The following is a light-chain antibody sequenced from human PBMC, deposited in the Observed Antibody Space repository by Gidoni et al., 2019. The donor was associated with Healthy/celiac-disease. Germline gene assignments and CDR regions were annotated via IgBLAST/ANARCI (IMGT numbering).Light chain of an antibody. CDR1: QSVLYSSNNKNY. J-gene: IGKJ4*01. V-gene: IGKV4-1*01. CDR2: WAS. CDR3: QQYYSTPFT. Sequence: DIVMTQYPDSLAVSLGERATINCKSSQSVLYSSNNKNYLAWYQQKPGQPPKLLIYWASTRESGVPDRFSGSGSGTDFTLPISSLQAEDVAVYYCQQYYSTPFTFGGGTKVEIK.